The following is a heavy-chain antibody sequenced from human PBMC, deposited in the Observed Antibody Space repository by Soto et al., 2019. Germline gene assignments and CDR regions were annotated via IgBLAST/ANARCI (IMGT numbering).Heavy chain of an antibody. Sequence: GGSLRLSCSASGFTFSSYAMHWVRQAPGKGLEYVSAISSNGGSTYYADSVKGRFTISRDNSKNTLYLQMSSLRAEDTAVYYCVSLRTISGVVTPGESWFDPWGQGTLVTVSS. J-gene: IGHJ5*02. D-gene: IGHD3-3*01. V-gene: IGHV3-64D*08. CDR1: GFTFSSYA. CDR3: VSLRTISGVVTPGESWFDP. CDR2: ISSNGGST.